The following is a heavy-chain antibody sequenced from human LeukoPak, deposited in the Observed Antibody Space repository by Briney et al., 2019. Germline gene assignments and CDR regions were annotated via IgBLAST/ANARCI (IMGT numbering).Heavy chain of an antibody. J-gene: IGHJ4*02. D-gene: IGHD6-6*01. Sequence: SETLSLTCTVSGGSISSYYCTWIRQPAGKGLEWIGRIYTSGSTNYNPSLKSRVTMSVDTSKNQFSLKLSSVTVADTAVYYCARYIPARPGFDYWGQGTLVTVSS. CDR3: ARYIPARPGFDY. V-gene: IGHV4-4*07. CDR1: GGSISSYY. CDR2: IYTSGST.